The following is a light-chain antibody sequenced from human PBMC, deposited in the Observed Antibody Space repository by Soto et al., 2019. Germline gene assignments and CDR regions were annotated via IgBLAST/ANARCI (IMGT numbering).Light chain of an antibody. V-gene: IGKV1-16*01. CDR3: QHYNGYPQT. CDR1: QGIDTY. Sequence: DIQMTQSPASLSASVGDIVAVTCRASQGIDTYLAWCHQKPGKAPKTLIYASSSLHSGVPSRFSGSGFGTDFTLTISSLQPEDFATYYCQHYNGYPQTFGQGTRLEIK. J-gene: IGKJ5*01. CDR2: ASS.